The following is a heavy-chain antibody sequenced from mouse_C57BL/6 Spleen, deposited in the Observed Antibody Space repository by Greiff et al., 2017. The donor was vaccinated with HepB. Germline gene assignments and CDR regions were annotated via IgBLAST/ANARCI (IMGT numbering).Heavy chain of an antibody. J-gene: IGHJ2*01. D-gene: IGHD1-1*01. CDR2: IYPGDGDT. CDR1: GYAFSSSW. V-gene: IGHV1-82*01. Sequence: QVQLQQSGPELVKPGASVKISCKASGYAFSSSWMNWVKQRPGKGLEWIGRIYPGDGDTNYNGKFKGKATLTADKSSSTAYMQLSSLTSEDSAVYFCARSMFSTVVSFDYWGQGTTLTVSS. CDR3: ARSMFSTVVSFDY.